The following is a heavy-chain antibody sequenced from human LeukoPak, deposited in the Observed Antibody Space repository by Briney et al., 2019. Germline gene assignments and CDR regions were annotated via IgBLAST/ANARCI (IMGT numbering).Heavy chain of an antibody. CDR1: GGTFSSYA. J-gene: IGHJ5*02. V-gene: IGHV1-69*13. D-gene: IGHD6-13*01. CDR2: IIPIFGTA. CDR3: ARELAAAGYNWFDP. Sequence: GASAKVSCKASGGTFSSYAISWVRQAPGQGLEWMGGIIPIFGTANYAQKFQGRVTITADESTSTAYMELSSLRSEDTAVYYCARELAAAGYNWFDPWGQGTLVTVSS.